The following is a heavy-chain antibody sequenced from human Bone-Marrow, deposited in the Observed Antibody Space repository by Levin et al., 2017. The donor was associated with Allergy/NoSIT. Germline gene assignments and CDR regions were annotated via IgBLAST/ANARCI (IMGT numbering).Heavy chain of an antibody. V-gene: IGHV4-39*01. Sequence: PSETLSLTCTVSGGSISTSDYYWGWIRQPPGKGLEWIGNIYYSGNTYYNPSLKSRLTMTVDTSNNQFSLKLRSVTAADTAVYYCATYPRYPSLDWVALDIWDPGTMVTVSS. J-gene: IGHJ3*02. CDR3: ATYPRYPSLDWVALDI. CDR2: IYYSGNT. CDR1: GGSISTSDYY. D-gene: IGHD2-21*01.